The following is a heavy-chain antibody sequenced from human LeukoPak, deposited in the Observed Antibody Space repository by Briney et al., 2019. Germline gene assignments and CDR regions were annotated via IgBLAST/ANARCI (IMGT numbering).Heavy chain of an antibody. Sequence: SETLSLICTVSGGSISSYYWSWIRQPPGKGLEWIGYIYYSGSTNYNPSLKSRVTISVDTSKNQFSLKLSSVTAADTAVYYCARVPWARLLVGAENYYYYYGMDVWGQGTTVTVSS. CDR3: ARVPWARLLVGAENYYYYYGMDV. CDR1: GGSISSYY. J-gene: IGHJ6*02. CDR2: IYYSGST. D-gene: IGHD3-10*01. V-gene: IGHV4-59*01.